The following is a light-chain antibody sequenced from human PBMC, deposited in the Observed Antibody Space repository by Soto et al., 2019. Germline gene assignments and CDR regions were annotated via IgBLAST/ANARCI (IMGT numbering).Light chain of an antibody. Sequence: EIVLTQSPGTLSLSPGERATLSCRASQSVASSYLAWYQQKPGQAPRLLIHGASSRATGIPGRFSGSGSGTDFTLTISRLAPEDFAVYYCHQYGSLPRTFGQGTKVEIK. CDR3: HQYGSLPRT. CDR2: GAS. J-gene: IGKJ1*01. V-gene: IGKV3-20*01. CDR1: QSVASSY.